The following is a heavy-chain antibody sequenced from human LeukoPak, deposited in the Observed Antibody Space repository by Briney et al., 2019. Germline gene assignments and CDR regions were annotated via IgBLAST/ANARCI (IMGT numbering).Heavy chain of an antibody. CDR1: GFNVSSNY. V-gene: IGHV3-53*04. CDR3: ASHNTYWGGDSYPFDY. CDR2: IYDGGGT. J-gene: IGHJ4*02. D-gene: IGHD2-21*02. Sequence: GGSLRLSCAASGFNVSSNYMSWVRQAPGKGLEWVSVIYDGGGTYYADSVKGRFTISRHNSKNTLYLEMNSLRAEDTAVYYCASHNTYWGGDSYPFDYGGQGTLVTVSP.